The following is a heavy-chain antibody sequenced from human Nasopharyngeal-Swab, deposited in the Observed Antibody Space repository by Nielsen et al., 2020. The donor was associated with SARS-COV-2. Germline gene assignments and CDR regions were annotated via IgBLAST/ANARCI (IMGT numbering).Heavy chain of an antibody. J-gene: IGHJ4*02. V-gene: IGHV4-34*01. D-gene: IGHD3-16*01. CDR3: ASGARRGRVPFDY. CDR2: INYSGTT. Sequence: GSLRLSCAVYGGSFSGYYWSWIRQSPGKGLEWIGQINYSGTTNYTPSLKSRVAISVDTSKNQFSLNLNSVTAADTAVYYCASGARRGRVPFDYWGQGTQVTVSS. CDR1: GGSFSGYY.